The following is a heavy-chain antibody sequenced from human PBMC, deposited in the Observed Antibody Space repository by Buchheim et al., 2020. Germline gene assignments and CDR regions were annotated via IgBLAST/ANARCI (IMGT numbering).Heavy chain of an antibody. V-gene: IGHV3-15*01. CDR3: TTETSDCSSTSWYWGYYYYYMDV. CDR2: IKSKTDGGTT. Sequence: EVQLVESGGGLVKPGASLRLSCAASGFTFSNAWMSWVRQAPGKGLEWVGRIKSKTDGGTTDYAAPVKGRFTISRDDSKNTLYLQMNSLKTEDTAVYYCTTETSDCSSTSWYWGYYYYYMDVWGKGTT. J-gene: IGHJ6*03. D-gene: IGHD2-2*01. CDR1: GFTFSNAW.